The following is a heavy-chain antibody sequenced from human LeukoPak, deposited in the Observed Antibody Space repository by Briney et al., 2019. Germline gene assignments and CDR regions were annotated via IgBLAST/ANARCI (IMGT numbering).Heavy chain of an antibody. D-gene: IGHD3-10*01. J-gene: IGHJ4*02. V-gene: IGHV1-18*01. CDR3: ARGDYYGSGSYEIPYDY. CDR2: ISAYNGNT. Sequence: GASVKVSCKASGCTFTSYGISWVRQAPGQGLEWMGWISAYNGNTNYAQKLQGRVTMTTDTSTSTAYMELRSLRSDDTAVYYCARGDYYGSGSYEIPYDYWGQGTLVTVSS. CDR1: GCTFTSYG.